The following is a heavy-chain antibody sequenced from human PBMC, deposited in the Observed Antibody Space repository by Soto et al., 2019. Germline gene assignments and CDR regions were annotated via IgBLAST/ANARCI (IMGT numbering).Heavy chain of an antibody. CDR2: SGTGGDT. D-gene: IGHD6-19*01. V-gene: IGHV3-13*01. CDR3: AKGGQQWLVSSWFDP. CDR1: GFTFSNYD. Sequence: GGSLRLSCAASGFTFSNYDMHWVRQVTGKGVGCVSTSGTGGDTYYPDSVKGRFTISRDNSKNTLYLQMNSLRAEDTAVYYCAKGGQQWLVSSWFDPWGQGTLVTVSS. J-gene: IGHJ5*02.